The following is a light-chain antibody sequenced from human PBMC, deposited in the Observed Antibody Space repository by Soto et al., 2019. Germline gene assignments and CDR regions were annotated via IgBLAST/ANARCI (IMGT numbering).Light chain of an antibody. CDR2: AAS. V-gene: IGKV3-20*01. J-gene: IGKJ4*01. Sequence: EIVLTQSPGTLSLSPGERATLSCRASQSLTNNYLAWYQQKPGQAPRLLIYAASSRATGIPDRFSGSGSETDFTLTISRLEPEDSAVYYCQQYGSSLPVTFGGGTNVEIK. CDR3: QQYGSSLPVT. CDR1: QSLTNNY.